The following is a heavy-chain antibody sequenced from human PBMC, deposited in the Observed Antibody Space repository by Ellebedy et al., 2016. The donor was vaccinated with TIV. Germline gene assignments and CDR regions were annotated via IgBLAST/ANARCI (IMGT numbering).Heavy chain of an antibody. CDR3: ARARSSGWLHTPDY. D-gene: IGHD6-19*01. J-gene: IGHJ4*02. CDR2: MNPNSGNT. Sequence: AASVKVSCKASGYTFTSYDINWVRQATGQGLEWMGWMNPNSGNTGYAQKLQGRLTMTRDTSTSTVYMELSSLRSEDTAVYYCARARSSGWLHTPDYWGQGILVTVSS. V-gene: IGHV1-8*01. CDR1: GYTFTSYD.